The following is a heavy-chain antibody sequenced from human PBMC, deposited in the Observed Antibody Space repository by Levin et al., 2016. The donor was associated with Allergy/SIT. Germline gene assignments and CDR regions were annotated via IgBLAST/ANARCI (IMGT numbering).Heavy chain of an antibody. D-gene: IGHD5-12*01. Sequence: WIRQPPGKGLEWVSSISSSSSYIYYADSVKGRFTISRDNAKNSLYLQMNSLRAEDTAVYYCAREPSLGYSGYDWRRYYYYYGMDVWGQGTTVTVSS. CDR2: ISSSSSYI. V-gene: IGHV3-21*01. J-gene: IGHJ6*02. CDR3: AREPSLGYSGYDWRRYYYYYGMDV.